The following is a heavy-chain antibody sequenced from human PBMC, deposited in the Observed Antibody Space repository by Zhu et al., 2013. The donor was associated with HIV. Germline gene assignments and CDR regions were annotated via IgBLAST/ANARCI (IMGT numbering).Heavy chain of an antibody. CDR2: ISAYNGNI. V-gene: IGHV1-18*01. J-gene: IGHJ6*02. CDR3: ARPRGAGITVVTPSYYYGMDV. Sequence: QVQLVQSGAEVKKPGASVKVSCKASGYTFTSYGISWVRQAPGQGLEWMGWISAYNGNINYAQKLQGRVTMTTDTSTSTAYMELRSLRSDDTAVYYCARPRGAGITVVTPSYYYGMDVWGQGTTVTVSS. CDR1: GYTFTSYG. D-gene: IGHD2-21*02.